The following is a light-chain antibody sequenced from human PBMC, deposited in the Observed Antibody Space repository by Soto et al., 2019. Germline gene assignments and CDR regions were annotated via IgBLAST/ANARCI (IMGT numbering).Light chain of an antibody. J-gene: IGKJ1*01. V-gene: IGKV3-20*01. Sequence: EIVLTQSPGTLSLSPGERATLSCRASQSVNSNYFAWYQQKPGQAPRLLIYVASSRATGIPDRFSGSGSGTDFTLTISRLEPEDFAVYYCHQYGRSPRTFGQGTKVQIK. CDR2: VAS. CDR3: HQYGRSPRT. CDR1: QSVNSNY.